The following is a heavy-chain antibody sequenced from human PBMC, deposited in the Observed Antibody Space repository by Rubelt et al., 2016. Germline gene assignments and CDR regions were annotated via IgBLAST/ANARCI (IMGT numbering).Heavy chain of an antibody. Sequence: QLQLQESGPGLVKPSETLSLTCTVSGGSISSSSYYWGWIRQPPGKGLEWIGSIYYSGSTYYNPSLKSLVTIPVEPSRNHFSLRLSSVTAADTAVYYCAGEAGSDSGYFDLWGRGTLVTVSS. CDR1: GGSISSSSYY. CDR3: AGEAGSDSGYFDL. J-gene: IGHJ2*01. CDR2: IYYSGST. V-gene: IGHV4-39*02. D-gene: IGHD1-14*01.